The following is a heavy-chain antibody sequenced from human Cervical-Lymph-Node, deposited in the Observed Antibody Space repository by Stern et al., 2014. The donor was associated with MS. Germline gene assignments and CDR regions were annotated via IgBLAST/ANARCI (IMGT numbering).Heavy chain of an antibody. CDR3: ARDFWSGRSGDHWYFDL. J-gene: IGHJ2*01. CDR1: GGSISSGGYY. CDR2: IYYSGST. V-gene: IGHV4-31*03. D-gene: IGHD3-3*01. Sequence: QVQLQESGPGLVKPSQTLSLTCTVSGGSISSGGYYWSWIRQHPGKGLEWIGYIYYSGSTYYNPSLKSRVTISVDTSKNQFSLKLSSVTAADTAVYYCARDFWSGRSGDHWYFDLWGRGTLVTVSS.